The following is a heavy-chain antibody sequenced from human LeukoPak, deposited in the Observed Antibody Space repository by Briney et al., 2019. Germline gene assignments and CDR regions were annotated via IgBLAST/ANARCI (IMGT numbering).Heavy chain of an antibody. V-gene: IGHV1-18*04. Sequence: ASVKLSCKASGYTFTSYGISWVRQAPGQGLEWMGWISAYNGNTNYAQKLQGRVTMTTDTSTSTAYMELRSLRSDDTAVYYCAREDQLLSPFDYWGQGTLVTVSS. D-gene: IGHD2-2*01. CDR2: ISAYNGNT. CDR3: AREDQLLSPFDY. J-gene: IGHJ4*02. CDR1: GYTFTSYG.